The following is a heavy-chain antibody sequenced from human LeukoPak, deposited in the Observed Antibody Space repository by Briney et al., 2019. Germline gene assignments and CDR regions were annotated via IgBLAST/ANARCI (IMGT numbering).Heavy chain of an antibody. J-gene: IGHJ3*02. CDR1: GGSISSYY. CDR3: GREYYYDSSGYYPHAFDI. Sequence: PSETLSLTCTVSGGSISSYYWSWIRQPPGKGLEWIGYIYYSGSTNYNPSLKSRVTISVDTSKNQFSLKLSSVTAADTAVYYCGREYYYDSSGYYPHAFDIWGQGTMVTVSS. CDR2: IYYSGST. V-gene: IGHV4-59*01. D-gene: IGHD3-22*01.